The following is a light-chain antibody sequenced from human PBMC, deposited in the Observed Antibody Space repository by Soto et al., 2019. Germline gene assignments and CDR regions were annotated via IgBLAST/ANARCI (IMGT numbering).Light chain of an antibody. CDR1: QSISSW. Sequence: DIQMTQYPSTLSASVGDRVTITCRASQSISSWLAWYQQKPGKAPKLLIYDASSLESGVPSRFSCSGSGTEFTLTISSLQPDDFATYYCQQYNSYWTFGQWTKVDI. CDR3: QQYNSYWT. CDR2: DAS. V-gene: IGKV1-5*01. J-gene: IGKJ1*01.